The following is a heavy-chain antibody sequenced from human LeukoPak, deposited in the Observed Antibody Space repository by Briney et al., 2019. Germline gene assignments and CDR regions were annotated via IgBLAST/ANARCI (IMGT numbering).Heavy chain of an antibody. V-gene: IGHV4-59*08. CDR1: GGSISSYY. CDR3: ARQLLERLDPTNWFDP. Sequence: SETLSLTCTVSGGSISSYYWSWIRQPPGKGLEWIGYIYYSGSTNYNSSLKSRVTISVDTSKNQFSLKLSSVTAADTAVYYCARQLLERLDPTNWFDPWGQGTLVTVSS. CDR2: IYYSGST. J-gene: IGHJ5*02. D-gene: IGHD2-15*01.